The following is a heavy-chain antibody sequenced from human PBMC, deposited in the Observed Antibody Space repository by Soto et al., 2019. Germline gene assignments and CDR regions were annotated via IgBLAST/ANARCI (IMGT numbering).Heavy chain of an antibody. CDR3: TGEVASGY. D-gene: IGHD2-8*02. V-gene: IGHV3-30*03. CDR1: GFTVSTYG. CDR2: ISRDGGTK. J-gene: IGHJ4*02. Sequence: QVHLVESGGGVVQPGRSLRLSCAVSGFTVSTYGMHWVRQAPGKGLEWVAVISRDGGTKYYADSVKGRFTISRDNSRNTLFLGMNSLRSDDMAVYYCTGEVASGYWGQGTLVTVSS.